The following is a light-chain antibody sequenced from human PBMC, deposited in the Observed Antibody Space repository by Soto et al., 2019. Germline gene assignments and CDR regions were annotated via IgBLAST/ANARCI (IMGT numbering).Light chain of an antibody. CDR3: QQYNSYSGT. J-gene: IGKJ1*01. V-gene: IGKV1-33*01. CDR1: QDIGNS. Sequence: DIQMTQSPSSLSASVGDRVSITCQASQDIGNSLNWCQQKPGKAPKLLIYDASNLETGVPSRFSGGGSGTDFTFTISSLQPDDFATYYCQQYNSYSGTFGQGTKVEIK. CDR2: DAS.